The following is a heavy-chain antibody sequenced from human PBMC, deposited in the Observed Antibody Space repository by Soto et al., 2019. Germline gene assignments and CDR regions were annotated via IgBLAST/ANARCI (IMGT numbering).Heavy chain of an antibody. Sequence: QVQLQESGPGLVKPSETLSLTCSVSGGSISGSSYYWSWIRQHPGKGLEWIGSIYHSGSTYYNPSIKSRVTISVDTSKNHFAMKLISVSAADTAVYYCSMPAIYGHQAQYWGEGTLVTVSS. V-gene: IGHV4-39*01. CDR1: GGSISGSSYY. CDR2: IYHSGST. J-gene: IGHJ4*02. CDR3: SMPAIYGHQAQY. D-gene: IGHD2-21*01.